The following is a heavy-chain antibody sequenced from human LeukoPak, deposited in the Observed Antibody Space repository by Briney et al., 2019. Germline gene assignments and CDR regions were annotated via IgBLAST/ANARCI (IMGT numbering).Heavy chain of an antibody. Sequence: PGGSLRLSCAASGFTFSSYAMSWVRQAPGKGLEWVSAISGSGGSTYYADSVKGRFTISRDNSKNTLYLQMNSLRAEDTAVYYCAKEGTGYSSSWLEPYYYYGMDVWGQGTTVTVSS. CDR2: ISGSGGST. J-gene: IGHJ6*02. CDR3: AKEGTGYSSSWLEPYYYYGMDV. D-gene: IGHD6-13*01. V-gene: IGHV3-23*01. CDR1: GFTFSSYA.